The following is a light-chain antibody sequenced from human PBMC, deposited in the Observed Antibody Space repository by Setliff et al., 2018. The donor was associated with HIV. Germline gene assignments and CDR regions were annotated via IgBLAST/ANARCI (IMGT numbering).Light chain of an antibody. Sequence: QSVLTQPASVSGSPGQSLTISCTGTSSDVGTYNAVYWYLQHPGKAPKLMIYDVSTRPSGVSNRFSGSKSGNTASLTISGLQTEDEADYYCSSYTSSSTDVFGTGTKV. CDR2: DVS. CDR3: SSYTSSSTDV. J-gene: IGLJ1*01. CDR1: SSDVGTYNA. V-gene: IGLV2-14*01.